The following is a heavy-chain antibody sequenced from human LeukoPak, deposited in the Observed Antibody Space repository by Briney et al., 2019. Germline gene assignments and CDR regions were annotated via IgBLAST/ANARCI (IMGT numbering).Heavy chain of an antibody. CDR1: GFTFSNYW. CDR3: ARVYSSSWDDPPPPIYY. CDR2: INQDGSAI. Sequence: GGSLRLSCAASGFTFSNYWMSWVRQAPGKGLEWVASINQDGSAIYYVDSLKGRFTISRDNAKNSLYLQMNSLRAEDTAVYYCARVYSSSWDDPPPPIYYWGQGTLVTVSS. D-gene: IGHD6-13*01. J-gene: IGHJ4*02. V-gene: IGHV3-7*01.